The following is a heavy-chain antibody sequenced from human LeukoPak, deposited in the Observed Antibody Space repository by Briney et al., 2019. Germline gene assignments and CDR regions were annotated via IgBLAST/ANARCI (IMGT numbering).Heavy chain of an antibody. D-gene: IGHD4-23*01. J-gene: IGHJ4*02. V-gene: IGHV3-7*01. CDR2: IKQDGSEK. Sequence: PGGSLRLSCAASGFTFSSYWMCLVRQAPGKGLEWVANIKQDGSEKYYVDSVKGRFTISRDNAKNSLYLQMNSLRAEDTAVYYCSKEKSTVLTPGVDYWGQGTLVTVSS. CDR3: SKEKSTVLTPGVDY. CDR1: GFTFSSYW.